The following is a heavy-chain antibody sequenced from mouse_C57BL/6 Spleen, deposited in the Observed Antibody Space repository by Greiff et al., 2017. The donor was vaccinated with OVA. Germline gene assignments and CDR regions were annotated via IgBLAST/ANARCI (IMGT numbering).Heavy chain of an antibody. V-gene: IGHV1-81*01. CDR1: GYTFTSYG. J-gene: IGHJ3*01. CDR2: IYPRSGNT. D-gene: IGHD3-2*02. Sequence: VNLVESGAELARPGASVKLSCKASGYTFTSYGISWVKQRPGQGLEWIGEIYPRSGNTYYNEKFKGKATLTADKSSSTAYMELRSLTSEDSAVYFCARAAQATFHVPSFAYWGQGTLVTVSA. CDR3: ARAAQATFHVPSFAY.